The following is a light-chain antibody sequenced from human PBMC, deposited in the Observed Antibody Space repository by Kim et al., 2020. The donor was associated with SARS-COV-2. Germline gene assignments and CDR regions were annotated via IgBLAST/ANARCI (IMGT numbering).Light chain of an antibody. CDR3: NSRDSSGKV. Sequence: SVALGQTVRITCKGASLRSYYASWYQQKPGQAPVLVIYGKNNRPSGIPDRFSGSSSGNTASLTITGAQAEDEADYYCNSRDSSGKVFGGGTQLTVL. V-gene: IGLV3-19*01. CDR2: GKN. J-gene: IGLJ2*01. CDR1: SLRSYY.